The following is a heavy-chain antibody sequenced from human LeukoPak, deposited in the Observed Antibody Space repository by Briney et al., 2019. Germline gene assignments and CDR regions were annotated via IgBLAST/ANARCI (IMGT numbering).Heavy chain of an antibody. D-gene: IGHD2-15*01. CDR3: AKDYCRDGNCPFPFLDS. CDR2: ITGTGGR. CDR1: GFTFSSYW. V-gene: IGHV3-23*01. J-gene: IGHJ4*02. Sequence: GGSLRLSCAASGFTFSSYWMSWVRQAPGKGLEWVSIITGTGGRYYGDSVKGRFILSRDNSKNTVYMQMSSLRAEDTATYYCAKDYCRDGNCPFPFLDSWGQGTLVTVSS.